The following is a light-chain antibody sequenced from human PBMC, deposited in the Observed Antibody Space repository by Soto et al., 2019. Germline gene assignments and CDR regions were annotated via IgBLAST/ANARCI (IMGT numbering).Light chain of an antibody. CDR3: GSYTTSSTVV. CDR2: EVS. J-gene: IGLJ3*02. CDR1: SSDIGGYNY. Sequence: SVLTQPASVSGSPGQSITISCTGTSSDIGGYNYVSWYQQHPGKAPKLIICEVSNRPSGVSYRFSGSKSGNTASLTISGLQAEDEADYYCGSYTTSSTVVFGGGTKLTVL. V-gene: IGLV2-14*01.